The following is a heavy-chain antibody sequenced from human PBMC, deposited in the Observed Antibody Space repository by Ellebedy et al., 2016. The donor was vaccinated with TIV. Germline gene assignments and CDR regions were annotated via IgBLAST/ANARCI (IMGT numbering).Heavy chain of an antibody. CDR1: GFTFSSYA. CDR3: AKGREGGSDTSAPRYYFDY. V-gene: IGHV3-23*01. CDR2: ISSTGSRT. J-gene: IGHJ4*02. D-gene: IGHD3-22*01. Sequence: PGGSLRLSCAASGFTFSSYAMSWVRQAPGKGLEWVSTISSTGSRTYYADSVEGRFIISRDNSKKTLYLQMNSLRAEDTAVYHCAKGREGGSDTSAPRYYFDYWGLGTLVTVSS.